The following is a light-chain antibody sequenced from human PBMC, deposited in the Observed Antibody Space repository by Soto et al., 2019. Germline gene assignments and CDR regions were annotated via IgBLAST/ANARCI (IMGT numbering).Light chain of an antibody. CDR1: PTIGNW. Sequence: DIQMTQSPSTLPAFVGDRVTITCRASPTIGNWLAWYQQKPGKVPKLLIYKVSSLDSGGPSRFSGSGSGTEFALTISSLQPDDFATDYCQQCYLYWTFGQGTKVVSK. J-gene: IGKJ1*01. CDR3: QQCYLYWT. CDR2: KVS. V-gene: IGKV1-5*03.